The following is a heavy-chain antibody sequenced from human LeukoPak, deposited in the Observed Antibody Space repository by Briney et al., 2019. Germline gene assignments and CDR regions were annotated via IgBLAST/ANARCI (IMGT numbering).Heavy chain of an antibody. D-gene: IGHD1-20*01. CDR2: IWYDGSNK. CDR3: AREDNWNRFDY. J-gene: IGHJ4*02. CDR1: GFIFSTYS. V-gene: IGHV3-33*08. Sequence: GGSLRLSCAASGFIFSTYSMTWVRQAPGKGLEWVAVIWYDGSNKNYADSVKGRFTISRDNSKNTLYLQMNSLRAEDTAVYYCAREDNWNRFDYWGQGTLVTVSS.